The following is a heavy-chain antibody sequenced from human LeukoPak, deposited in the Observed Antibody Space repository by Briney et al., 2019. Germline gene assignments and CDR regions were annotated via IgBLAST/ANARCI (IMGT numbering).Heavy chain of an antibody. CDR2: IYYSGST. V-gene: IGHV4-31*03. CDR1: GGSISSGGYY. CDR3: AGESHLWFSNYLY. D-gene: IGHD3-10*01. Sequence: SETLSLTCTVSGGSISSGGYYWSWIRQHPGKGLEWIGYIYYSGSTYYNPSLKSRVTISVDTSKNQFSLKLSSVTAADTAVYYCAGESHLWFSNYLYWGQGTLVTVSS. J-gene: IGHJ4*02.